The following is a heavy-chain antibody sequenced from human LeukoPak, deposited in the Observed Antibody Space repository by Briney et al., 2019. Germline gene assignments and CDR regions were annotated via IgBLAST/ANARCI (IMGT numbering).Heavy chain of an antibody. J-gene: IGHJ4*02. CDR2: INHSGST. CDR3: ARHGGISQDY. Sequence: SETLSLTCAVYGGSFSGYYWSWIRQPPGKGLEWIGEINHSGSTNYNPSLKSRVTISVDTSKNQFSLKLSSVTAADTAVYYCARHGGISQDYWGQGTLVTVSS. D-gene: IGHD2-15*01. V-gene: IGHV4-34*01. CDR1: GGSFSGYY.